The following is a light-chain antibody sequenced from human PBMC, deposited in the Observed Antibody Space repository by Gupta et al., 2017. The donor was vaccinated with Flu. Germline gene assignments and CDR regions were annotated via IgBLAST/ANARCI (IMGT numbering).Light chain of an antibody. CDR3: AAWDDSLNGWV. V-gene: IGLV1-44*01. Sequence: TISGSGTSSNIGRNPVNWYQHLPGTAPKLLIYTNNQRPSGVPARFSGSKSGTSASLAISGLQSEDEAHYYCAAWDDSLNGWVFGGPTKLTVL. CDR2: TNN. J-gene: IGLJ3*02. CDR1: SSNIGRNP.